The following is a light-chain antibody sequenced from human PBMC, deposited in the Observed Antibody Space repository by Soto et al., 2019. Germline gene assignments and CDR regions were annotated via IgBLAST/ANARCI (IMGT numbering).Light chain of an antibody. V-gene: IGKV3-11*01. CDR2: DAS. CDR1: QSVSSY. Sequence: ESVVKQSPATLSLSPGERATLSCRASQSVSSYLAWYQQKPGQAPRLLIYDASNRATGIPARFSGSGSGTDFTLTISSLEPEDFAVYYCQQRSNWPRTFGQGTKVEIK. J-gene: IGKJ1*01. CDR3: QQRSNWPRT.